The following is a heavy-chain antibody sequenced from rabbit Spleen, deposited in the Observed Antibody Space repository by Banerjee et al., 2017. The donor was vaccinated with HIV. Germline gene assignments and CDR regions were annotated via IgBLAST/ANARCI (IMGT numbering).Heavy chain of an antibody. Sequence: QEQMVEYGGDLVKPEGSLTITCQASGIDFSSDSYLCWVRQAPGKGLEWIACIEAGISGFSYFASLAKVLFTISKTSSTTVTLQMTSLTAADTATYFCARDSSSSFSSYGMDLWGPGTLVTVS. J-gene: IGHJ6*01. V-gene: IGHV1S45*01. CDR3: ARDSSSSFSSYGMDL. CDR2: IEAGISGFS. CDR1: GIDFSSDSY. D-gene: IGHD1-1*01.